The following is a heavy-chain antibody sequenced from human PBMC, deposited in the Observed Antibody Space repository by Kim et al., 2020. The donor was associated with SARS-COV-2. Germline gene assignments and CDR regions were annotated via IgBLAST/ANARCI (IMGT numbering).Heavy chain of an antibody. Sequence: PSLQSRATISVDTSNNQFSLKLSSVTAADTAVYYCASPQDYGNYGDAFDIWGQGTMVTVSS. J-gene: IGHJ3*02. CDR3: ASPQDYGNYGDAFDI. V-gene: IGHV4-39*01. D-gene: IGHD4-17*01.